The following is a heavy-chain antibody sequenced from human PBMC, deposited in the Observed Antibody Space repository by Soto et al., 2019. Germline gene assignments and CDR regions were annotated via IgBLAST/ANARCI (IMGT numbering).Heavy chain of an antibody. CDR2: INQDGSEK. CDR1: GFTFSAYW. Sequence: GGSLRLSCVASGFTFSAYWMDWVRQAPGKGLEWVANINQDGSEKHYVDSVKGRFTISRDNAKNSLYLQMSSLTAEDSALYYCSGSLDYWGQGALVTVSS. D-gene: IGHD2-15*01. V-gene: IGHV3-7*01. J-gene: IGHJ4*02. CDR3: SGSLDY.